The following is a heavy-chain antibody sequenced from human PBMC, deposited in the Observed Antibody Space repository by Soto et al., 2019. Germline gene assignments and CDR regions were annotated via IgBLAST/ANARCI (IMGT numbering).Heavy chain of an antibody. CDR3: VHKGGGDRILDY. Sequence: QITLKESGPTLVKPTQTLTLTCTFSGFSLSTSGVGVGWIRQPPGKALEWLALIYWDDDKRYSPSLKSRLTITKDTPKNPVVLKMTNMEPVDTATYYCVHKGGGDRILDYWGQGTLVTVSS. J-gene: IGHJ4*02. CDR2: IYWDDDK. CDR1: GFSLSTSGVG. D-gene: IGHD3-16*01. V-gene: IGHV2-5*02.